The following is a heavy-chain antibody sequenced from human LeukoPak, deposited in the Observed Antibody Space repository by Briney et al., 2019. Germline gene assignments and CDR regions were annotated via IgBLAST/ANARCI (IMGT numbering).Heavy chain of an antibody. CDR3: ARDWGVVVNNWFDP. V-gene: IGHV1-2*02. D-gene: IGHD3-22*01. Sequence: ASVKVSCKASGYTFTGYYMHWVRQAPGQGLEWMGWINPNSGGTNYAQKFQGRVTMTRDTSISTAYMELSRPRSDDTAVYYCARDWGVVVNNWFDPWGQGTLVTVSS. J-gene: IGHJ5*02. CDR1: GYTFTGYY. CDR2: INPNSGGT.